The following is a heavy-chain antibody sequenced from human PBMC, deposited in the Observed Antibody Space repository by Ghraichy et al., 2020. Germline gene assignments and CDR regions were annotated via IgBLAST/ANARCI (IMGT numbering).Heavy chain of an antibody. D-gene: IGHD1-1*01. CDR1: GFTFSSHA. CDR2: IGGSGVQT. J-gene: IGHJ4*02. CDR3: TSRGISVRNEWGSLDY. Sequence: ETLSLTCAASGFTFSSHAMTWVRQAPGKGLEWVAAIGGSGVQTFYADSVRGRFTISRDNSKNTLHLHMNNLKAEDTAMYYCTSRGISVRNEWGSLDYWGQGTLVTVSS. V-gene: IGHV3-23*01.